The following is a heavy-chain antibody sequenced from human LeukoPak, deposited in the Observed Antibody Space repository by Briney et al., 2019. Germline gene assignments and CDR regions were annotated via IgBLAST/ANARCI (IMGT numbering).Heavy chain of an antibody. CDR3: ARTRSWLPFVY. D-gene: IGHD5-12*01. CDR2: INTSGNT. V-gene: IGHV4-4*07. CDR1: GGSISSFY. Sequence: PSETLSLTCTVSGGSISSFYWSWVRQPAGKGLEWIGRINTSGNTNYNPSLKSRVTMSIDTSKNQFSLKLSSMTAADTAVYYCARTRSWLPFVYWGQGTLVTVSS. J-gene: IGHJ4*02.